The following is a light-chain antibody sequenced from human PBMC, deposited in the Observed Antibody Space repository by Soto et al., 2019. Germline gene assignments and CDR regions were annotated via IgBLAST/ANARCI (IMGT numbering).Light chain of an antibody. V-gene: IGLV2-14*03. J-gene: IGLJ1*01. Sequence: QSALTQPASVSGSPGQSITISCTGTSSDVGAYNYVAWYQQHPGKAPQLMIYDVSSRPSGVSYRFSGSKSGNTASLTISGLQAEDEADYYCSSFTTSSTRVFGTGTQLTVL. CDR2: DVS. CDR1: SSDVGAYNY. CDR3: SSFTTSSTRV.